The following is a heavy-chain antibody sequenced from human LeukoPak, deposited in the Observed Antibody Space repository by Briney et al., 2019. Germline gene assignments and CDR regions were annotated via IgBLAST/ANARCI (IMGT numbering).Heavy chain of an antibody. V-gene: IGHV3-53*01. CDR3: ARGSASSGWYVFNY. J-gene: IGHJ4*02. Sequence: GGSLRLSCVASGLGVSSNDMSWVRQAPGKGPEWVSVIYRDGSTFHADSVQGRFTISRDNFKNMLYLQMNSLRAEDTAVYFCARGSASSGWYVFNYWGQGTLVTVSS. D-gene: IGHD6-19*01. CDR1: GLGVSSND. CDR2: IYRDGST.